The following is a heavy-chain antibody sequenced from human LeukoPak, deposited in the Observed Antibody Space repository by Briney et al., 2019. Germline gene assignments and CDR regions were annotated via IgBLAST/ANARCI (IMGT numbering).Heavy chain of an antibody. CDR2: ISGDGGST. J-gene: IGHJ4*02. D-gene: IGHD3-22*01. V-gene: IGHV3-43*02. Sequence: GGSLRLSCAASGFTFDDYAMHWVRQAPGKGLEWVSLISGDGGSTYYADSVKGRFTISRDNSKNSLYLQMNSLRTEDTALYYCAKDLLFTYYYDSSGYFDYWGQGTLVTVSS. CDR3: AKDLLFTYYYDSSGYFDY. CDR1: GFTFDDYA.